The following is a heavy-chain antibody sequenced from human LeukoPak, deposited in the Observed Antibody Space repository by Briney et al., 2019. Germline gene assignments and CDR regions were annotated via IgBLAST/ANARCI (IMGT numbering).Heavy chain of an antibody. CDR1: GFTFSSYS. CDR2: ISSSSNTI. CDR3: AREHCAGGDCYGYVDY. Sequence: GGSLRLSCAASGFTFSSYSMNWVRQAPGKGLEWVSYISSSSNTIYYADSVKGRFTISRDNAKNSLYLQMNSLRAEDTAVYYCAREHCAGGDCYGYVDYWGQGTLVTVSS. V-gene: IGHV3-48*01. J-gene: IGHJ4*02. D-gene: IGHD2-21*02.